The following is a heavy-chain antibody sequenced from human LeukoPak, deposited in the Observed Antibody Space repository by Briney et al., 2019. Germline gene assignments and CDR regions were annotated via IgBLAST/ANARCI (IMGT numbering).Heavy chain of an antibody. J-gene: IGHJ5*02. D-gene: IGHD3-10*01. CDR3: ARDDITMVRGVRENWFDP. V-gene: IGHV1-69*13. CDR1: GGTFSSYA. Sequence: ASVKASCKASGGTFSSYAISWVRQAPGQGLEWMGGIIPIFGTANYAQKFQGRVTITADESTSTAYMELSSLRSEDTAVYYCARDDITMVRGVRENWFDPWGQGTLVTVSS. CDR2: IIPIFGTA.